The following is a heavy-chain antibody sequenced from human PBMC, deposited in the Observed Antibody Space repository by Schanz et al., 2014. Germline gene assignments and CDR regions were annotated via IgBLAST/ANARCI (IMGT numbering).Heavy chain of an antibody. Sequence: VQLVESGGGVVQPGTSLRLSCAASGFPFSTYSIHWVRQAPGKGLEWVSYIRSDNNYIYYADSVKGRFTISRDNAKNSLFLQMNSLTAEDTAVYHCVREESYYGAGSYRYWGPGTLVTVSS. D-gene: IGHD3-10*01. V-gene: IGHV3-21*01. J-gene: IGHJ4*02. CDR2: IRSDNNYI. CDR1: GFPFSTYS. CDR3: VREESYYGAGSYRY.